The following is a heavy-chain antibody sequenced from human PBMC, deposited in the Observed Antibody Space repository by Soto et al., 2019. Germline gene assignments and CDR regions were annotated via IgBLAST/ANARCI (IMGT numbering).Heavy chain of an antibody. CDR2: INHRGST. CDR1: GGSFSGYY. Sequence: QVQLQQWGAGLLKPSETLSLTCAVYGGSFSGYYWSWIRQPPGKGLEWIGEINHRGSTNYNPSLKSRVTISVDTSKNQFSLKLSSVTAADTAVYYCARGFMAVAGTKGYYFDYWGQGTLVTVSS. V-gene: IGHV4-34*01. CDR3: ARGFMAVAGTKGYYFDY. J-gene: IGHJ4*02. D-gene: IGHD6-19*01.